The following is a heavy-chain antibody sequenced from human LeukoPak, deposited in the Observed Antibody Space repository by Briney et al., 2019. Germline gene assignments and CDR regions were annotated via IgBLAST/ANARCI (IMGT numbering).Heavy chain of an antibody. J-gene: IGHJ4*02. V-gene: IGHV1-69*01. Sequence: SVKVSCKASGGTFSSYAISWVRQAPGQGLEWMGGIIPIFGTANYAQKFQGRVTITADESTSTAYMELSNLRSEDTAVYYCARGAGYSGYDRSGEFDYWGQGTLVTVSS. CDR3: ARGAGYSGYDRSGEFDY. CDR2: IIPIFGTA. CDR1: GGTFSSYA. D-gene: IGHD5-12*01.